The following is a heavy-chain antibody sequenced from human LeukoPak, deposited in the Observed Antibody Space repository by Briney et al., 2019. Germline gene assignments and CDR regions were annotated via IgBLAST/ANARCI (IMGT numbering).Heavy chain of an antibody. J-gene: IGHJ4*02. V-gene: IGHV4-39*01. CDR2: IYYSGST. D-gene: IGHD3-3*01. CDR1: GGSISSSSYY. CDR3: ARHPYYDFWSGYGDYFDY. Sequence: PSETLSLTCTVSGGSISSSSYYWGWIRQPPGKGLEWIGSIYYSGSTYYNPSLKSRVTISVDTSKNQFSLKLSSVTAADTAVYYCARHPYYDFWSGYGDYFDYWGQGTLVTVSS.